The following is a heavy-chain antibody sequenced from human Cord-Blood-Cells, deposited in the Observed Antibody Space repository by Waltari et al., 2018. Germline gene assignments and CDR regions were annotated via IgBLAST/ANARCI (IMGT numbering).Heavy chain of an antibody. D-gene: IGHD6-19*01. CDR1: GFTFSSYG. CDR2: ISYDGSNK. CDR3: AKDLPGQSSGWYFDY. J-gene: IGHJ4*02. Sequence: QVQLVESGGGVVQPGRSLRLSCAASGFTFSSYGMHWVRQAPGKGLEWVAVISYDGSNKYYADSVKGRFTIARDNSKSTLYLQMNSLRAEDTAVYYCAKDLPGQSSGWYFDYWGQGTLVTVSS. V-gene: IGHV3-30*18.